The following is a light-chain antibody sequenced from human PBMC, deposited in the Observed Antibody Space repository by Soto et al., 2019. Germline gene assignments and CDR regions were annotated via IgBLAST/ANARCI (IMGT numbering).Light chain of an antibody. Sequence: ETVMTQSPATLSLSPGESATISCRASHNIHNNLAWYQQKRGQAPRLLIHGASARATGIPVRFSGSGSGTDVTLIITSLQSEDVAVYYCQYYKNWPPRYTFGQGTKLEIK. V-gene: IGKV3-15*01. CDR3: QYYKNWPPRYT. J-gene: IGKJ2*01. CDR2: GAS. CDR1: HNIHNN.